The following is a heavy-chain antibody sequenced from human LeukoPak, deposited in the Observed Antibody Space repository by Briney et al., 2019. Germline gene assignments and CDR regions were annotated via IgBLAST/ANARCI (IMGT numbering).Heavy chain of an antibody. D-gene: IGHD6-19*01. CDR1: GFTFDDYA. CDR3: AKGADPLTWRMMTVAGTRFDF. Sequence: GGSLRLSCAVSGFTFDDYAMHWVRQAPGKGLEWVSLISGDGNNRYYAGSVKGRFTISRDNRNKSLYLQMNRLRTEDTAFYYCAKGADPLTWRMMTVAGTRFDFWGQGTLVTVSS. V-gene: IGHV3-43*02. J-gene: IGHJ4*02. CDR2: ISGDGNNR.